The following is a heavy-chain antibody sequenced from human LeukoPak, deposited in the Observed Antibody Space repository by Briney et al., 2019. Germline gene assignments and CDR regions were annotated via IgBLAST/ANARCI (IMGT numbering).Heavy chain of an antibody. D-gene: IGHD5-18*01. CDR1: GFTFSRYS. Sequence: GGSLRLSCAASGFTFSRYSINWVRQAPGEGLEWVSSISSSSSYIYYADSVKGRFTISRDNAKNSLYLQMNSLRAEDTAVYYCARGPSYDDAFDIWGQGTIVTVSS. CDR2: ISSSSSYI. J-gene: IGHJ3*02. CDR3: ARGPSYDDAFDI. V-gene: IGHV3-21*01.